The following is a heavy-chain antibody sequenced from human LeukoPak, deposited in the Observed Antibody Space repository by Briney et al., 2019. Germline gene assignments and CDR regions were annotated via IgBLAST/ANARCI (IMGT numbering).Heavy chain of an antibody. J-gene: IGHJ4*02. CDR2: IYYSGST. CDR1: GGSISSGGYY. V-gene: IGHV4-31*03. Sequence: SQTLSLTCTVSGGSISSGGYYWSWIRQHPGKGLEWIGYIYYSGSTNYNPSLKSRVTISVDTSKNQFSLKLSSVTAADTAVYYCARGRRAAAGLYYFDYWGQGTLVTVSS. CDR3: ARGRRAAAGLYYFDY. D-gene: IGHD6-13*01.